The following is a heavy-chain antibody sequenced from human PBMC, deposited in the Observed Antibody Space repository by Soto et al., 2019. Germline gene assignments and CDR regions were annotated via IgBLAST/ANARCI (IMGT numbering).Heavy chain of an antibody. J-gene: IGHJ6*02. V-gene: IGHV4-59*01. D-gene: IGHD5-18*01. CDR3: ARDLGSYGYSSYYYGMDV. Sequence: ASETLSLTCTVSGGSISSYYWSWIRQPPGKGLEWIGYIYYSGSTNYNPSLKSRVTISVDTSKNQFSLKLSPVTAADTAVYYCARDLGSYGYSSYYYGMDVWGQGTTVTVSS. CDR2: IYYSGST. CDR1: GGSISSYY.